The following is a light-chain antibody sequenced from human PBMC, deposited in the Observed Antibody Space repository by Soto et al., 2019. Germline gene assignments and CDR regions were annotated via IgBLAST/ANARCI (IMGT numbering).Light chain of an antibody. Sequence: QSVLTQPASVSGSPGQSITISCTGTSSDVGGYNYVSWYQQHPGKAPKLMIYDVSNRPSGVSYRFSGSKSGNTASLTIPGLQAEDEADYYCSSYTSSSTLYVFGTGTKVTVL. J-gene: IGLJ1*01. CDR3: SSYTSSSTLYV. V-gene: IGLV2-14*03. CDR1: SSDVGGYNY. CDR2: DVS.